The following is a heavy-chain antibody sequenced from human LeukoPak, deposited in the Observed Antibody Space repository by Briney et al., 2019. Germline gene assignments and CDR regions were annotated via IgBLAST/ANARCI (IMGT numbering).Heavy chain of an antibody. CDR2: IYPVDSDT. Sequence: GESLKISCKGSGYDFNKYWIVWVRQMPGKGLERMGIIYPVDSDTRYSPSFQGQVTISADKSVSTAYVQWSSLKASDTAMYYCARHPPRDVGLHAFDIWGQGTMVTVSS. CDR3: ARHPPRDVGLHAFDI. D-gene: IGHD3-10*02. CDR1: GYDFNKYW. J-gene: IGHJ3*02. V-gene: IGHV5-51*01.